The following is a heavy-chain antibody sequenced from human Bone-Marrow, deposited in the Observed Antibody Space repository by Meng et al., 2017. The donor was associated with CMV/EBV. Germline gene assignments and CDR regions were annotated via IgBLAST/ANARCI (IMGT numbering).Heavy chain of an antibody. V-gene: IGHV5-51*01. CDR1: GYDFVGYW. D-gene: IGHD1-14*01. Sequence: GESLKISCTASGYDFVGYWIAWVRQMPGKGLERMALIYPDDSQTRYSASFQGQVTVSADKSVSTAYLQWSSLKASDTAIYYCARFNGPKLQDNHIDPWGQGTLVTVSS. CDR2: IYPDDSQT. CDR3: ARFNGPKLQDNHIDP. J-gene: IGHJ5*02.